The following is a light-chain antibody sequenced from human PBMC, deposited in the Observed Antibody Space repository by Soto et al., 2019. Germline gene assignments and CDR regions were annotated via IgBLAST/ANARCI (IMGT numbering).Light chain of an antibody. CDR3: QQYNKWPWT. Sequence: EIVMTQSPATLSVSPGERATLSCRASQSISSNLAWYQQKPGQVPRLLMYGASTRASGIPARFSGSGSGTEFTLSINTLQSEGLAVYYCQQYNKWPWTFGQGTKVEIK. J-gene: IGKJ1*01. CDR1: QSISSN. V-gene: IGKV3-15*01. CDR2: GAS.